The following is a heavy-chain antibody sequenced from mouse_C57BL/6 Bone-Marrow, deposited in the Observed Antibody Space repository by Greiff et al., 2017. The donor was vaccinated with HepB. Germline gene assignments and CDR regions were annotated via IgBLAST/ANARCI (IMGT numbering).Heavy chain of an antibody. Sequence: EVQVVESGGDLVKPGGSLKLSCAASGFTFSSYGMSWVRQTPDKRLEWVATISSGGSYTYYPDSVKGRFTISRDNAKNTLYLQMSSLKSEDTAMYYCARQNYDYDNYAMDYWGQGTSVTVSS. J-gene: IGHJ4*01. CDR3: ARQNYDYDNYAMDY. V-gene: IGHV5-6*01. CDR2: ISSGGSYT. CDR1: GFTFSSYG. D-gene: IGHD2-4*01.